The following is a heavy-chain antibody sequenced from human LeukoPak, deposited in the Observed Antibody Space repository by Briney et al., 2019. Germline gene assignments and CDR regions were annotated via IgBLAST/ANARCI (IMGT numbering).Heavy chain of an antibody. CDR1: GFTFSSYA. D-gene: IGHD2-21*02. J-gene: IGHJ4*02. Sequence: QTGGSLRLSCAASGFTFSSYAMGWVRQAPGKGLEWVSSVSDSGRGTYYADSVKGRFTISRDNSKNTLYLQMNSLRAEDTAVYYCAKGCGRTCYSDFDYWGQGTVVTVSS. V-gene: IGHV3-23*01. CDR3: AKGCGRTCYSDFDY. CDR2: VSDSGRGT.